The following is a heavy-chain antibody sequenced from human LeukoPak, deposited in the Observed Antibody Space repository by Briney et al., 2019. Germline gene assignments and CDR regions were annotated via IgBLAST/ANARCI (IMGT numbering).Heavy chain of an antibody. J-gene: IGHJ3*02. Sequence: PSETLSLTCTVSGGSISSYYWSWIRQPAGKGLEWIGRIYTSGSTNYNPSLKSRVTMSVDTSKNQFSLKLSSVTAADTAVYYCARRANWGSPSAFDIWGQGTMVTVSS. CDR1: GGSISSYY. V-gene: IGHV4-4*07. D-gene: IGHD7-27*01. CDR3: ARRANWGSPSAFDI. CDR2: IYTSGST.